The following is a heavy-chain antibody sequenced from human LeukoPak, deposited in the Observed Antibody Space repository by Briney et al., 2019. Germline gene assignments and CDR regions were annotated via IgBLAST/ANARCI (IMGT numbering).Heavy chain of an antibody. CDR1: GFTFSSYW. V-gene: IGHV3-74*01. CDR3: ARDITMVRGAYGMDV. CDR2: INSYGSST. Sequence: GGSLRLSCAPSGFTFSSYWMHWVRQAPGKGLVWVSRINSYGSSTSYAHSVKGRFTISRDNAKNTLYLQMNSLRAEDTAVYYCARDITMVRGAYGMDVWGQGTTVTVSS. D-gene: IGHD3-10*01. J-gene: IGHJ6*02.